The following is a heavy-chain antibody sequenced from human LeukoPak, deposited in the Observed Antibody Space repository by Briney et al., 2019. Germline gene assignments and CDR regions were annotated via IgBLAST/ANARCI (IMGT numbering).Heavy chain of an antibody. J-gene: IGHJ6*03. D-gene: IGHD3-22*01. CDR1: GYTLTELS. CDR2: FDPEDGET. CDR3: ATRGSMNSSGYSRREYYYYMDV. Sequence: ASVKVSCKVSGYTLTELSMHRVRQAPGKGLEWMGGFDPEDGETIYAQKFQGRVTMTEDTSTDTAYMELSSLRSEDTAVYYCATRGSMNSSGYSRREYYYYMDVWGKGTTVTVSS. V-gene: IGHV1-24*01.